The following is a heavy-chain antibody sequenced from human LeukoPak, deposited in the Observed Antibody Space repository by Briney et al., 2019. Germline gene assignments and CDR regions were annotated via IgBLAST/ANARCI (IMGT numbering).Heavy chain of an antibody. J-gene: IGHJ4*02. V-gene: IGHV4-34*01. CDR3: ARGWCISPRFDY. CDR1: GGSFSGYY. CDR2: INHSGST. Sequence: SETLSLTCAVYGGSFSGYYWSWIRQPPGKGLEWIGEINHSGSTNYNPSLKSRVTISVDTSKNQFSLKLSSVTAADTAVYYCARGWCISPRFDYWGQGTLVTVSS. D-gene: IGHD2-15*01.